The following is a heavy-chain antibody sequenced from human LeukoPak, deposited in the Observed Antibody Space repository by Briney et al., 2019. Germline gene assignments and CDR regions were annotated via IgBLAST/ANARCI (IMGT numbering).Heavy chain of an antibody. CDR1: GFTFSSYS. CDR3: ARAQGYYDSSGYWGWAYYYGMDV. D-gene: IGHD3-22*01. Sequence: GGSLRLSCAASGFTFSSYSMNWVRQAPGKGLEWVSSISSSSSYICYADSVKGRFTISRDNAKNSLYLQMNSLRAEDTAVYYCARAQGYYDSSGYWGWAYYYGMDVWGQGTTVTVSS. J-gene: IGHJ6*02. V-gene: IGHV3-21*01. CDR2: ISSSSSYI.